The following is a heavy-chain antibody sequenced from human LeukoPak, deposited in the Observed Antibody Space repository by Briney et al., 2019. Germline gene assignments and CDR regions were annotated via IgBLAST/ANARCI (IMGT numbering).Heavy chain of an antibody. CDR1: GYTFTSYY. CDR3: ARNPVTTKYFDY. Sequence: ASVKVSCKASGYTFTSYYMHWVRQAPEQGLEWMGIINPSSGSTRYAQKFQGRVTMTRDTSTSTVYMELSSMRSEDTAVYYCARNPVTTKYFDYWGQGTLVTVSS. CDR2: INPSSGST. D-gene: IGHD4-17*01. J-gene: IGHJ4*02. V-gene: IGHV1-46*01.